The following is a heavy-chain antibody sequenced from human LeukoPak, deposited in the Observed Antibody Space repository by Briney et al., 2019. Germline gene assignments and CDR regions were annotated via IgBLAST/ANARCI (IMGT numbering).Heavy chain of an antibody. V-gene: IGHV4-59*01. CDR1: GGSISSYY. Sequence: KPSETLSLTCTVSGGSISSYYWSWIRQPPGKGLEWIGYIYYSGSTNYNPSLKSRVTISVDTSKNQFSLKLSSVTAADTAAYYCASQXXXXXYVTXXFDPWGQGTLVTVSS. CDR3: ASQXXXXXYVTXXFDP. CDR2: IYYSGST. D-gene: IGHD3-10*02. J-gene: IGHJ5*02.